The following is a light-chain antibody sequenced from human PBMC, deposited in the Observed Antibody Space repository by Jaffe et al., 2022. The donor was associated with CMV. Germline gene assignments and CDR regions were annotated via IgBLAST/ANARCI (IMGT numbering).Light chain of an antibody. CDR3: GSYTRSSTFWV. CDR1: SSDIGTYNY. CDR2: DVS. J-gene: IGLJ3*02. V-gene: IGLV2-14*03. Sequence: QSALTQVASVSGSPGQSITISCTGTSSDIGTYNYVSWYQQHPGKAPKLIIYDVSNRPSGVSHRFSGSKSGSTASLTISGLQAEDEADYHCGSYTRSSTFWVFGGGTTLTVL.